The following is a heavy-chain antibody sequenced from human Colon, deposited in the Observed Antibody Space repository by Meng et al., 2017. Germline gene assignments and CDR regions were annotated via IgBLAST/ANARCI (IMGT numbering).Heavy chain of an antibody. J-gene: IGHJ6*02. CDR1: GFTFSSYA. CDR2: ISYDGSNK. CDR3: ARDRIAVAPNYYYGMDV. D-gene: IGHD6-19*01. Sequence: GESLKISCAASGFTFSSYAMHWVRQAPGKGLEWVAVISYDGSNKYYADSVKGRFTISRDNSKNTMYLQTNRLRAEGTAVYYCARDRIAVAPNYYYGMDVWGQGTTVTVSS. V-gene: IGHV3-30*01.